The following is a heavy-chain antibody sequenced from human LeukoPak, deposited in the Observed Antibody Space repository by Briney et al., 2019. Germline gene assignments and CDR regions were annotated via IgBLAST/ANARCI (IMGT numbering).Heavy chain of an antibody. CDR1: GGTFSSYA. CDR2: IIPIFGTA. J-gene: IGHJ4*02. D-gene: IGHD3-10*01. V-gene: IGHV1-69*01. Sequence: SVKVSCKASGGTFSSYAISWVRQAPGQGLEWMGGIIPIFGTANYAQKLQGRVTITADESTSTAYMELSSLRSEDAAVYYCARVRGDYYGSGSYPYYFDYWGQGTLVTVSS. CDR3: ARVRGDYYGSGSYPYYFDY.